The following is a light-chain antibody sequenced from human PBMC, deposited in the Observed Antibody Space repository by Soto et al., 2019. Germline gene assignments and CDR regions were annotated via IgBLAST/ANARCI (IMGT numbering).Light chain of an antibody. Sequence: AIRMTQSPSSFSASPGDRVTITCRASQGISSYLAWYQQKPGKAPKLLIYAASTLQSGVPSRFSGSGSGTEFTLTISSLQPDDFATYYCQHYNSYSEAFGQGTKVDIK. CDR2: AAS. J-gene: IGKJ1*01. CDR3: QHYNSYSEA. V-gene: IGKV1-8*01. CDR1: QGISSY.